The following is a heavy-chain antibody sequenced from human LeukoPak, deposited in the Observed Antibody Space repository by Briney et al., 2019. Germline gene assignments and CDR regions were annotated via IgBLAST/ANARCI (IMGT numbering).Heavy chain of an antibody. CDR2: IKGKTDGGTT. CDR1: GFTFSNAW. CDR3: TTAIVVAWTKGDAFDI. D-gene: IGHD2-2*01. V-gene: IGHV3-15*01. J-gene: IGHJ3*02. Sequence: PGGSLRLSCAASGFTFSNAWMSWVRQAPGKGLEWVGRIKGKTDGGTTDYAAPVKGRFTISRDDSKNTLYLQMNSLKTEDTAVYYRTTAIVVAWTKGDAFDIWGQGTMVTVSS.